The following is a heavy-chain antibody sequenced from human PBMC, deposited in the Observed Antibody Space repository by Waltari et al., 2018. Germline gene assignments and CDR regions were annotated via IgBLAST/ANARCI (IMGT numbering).Heavy chain of an antibody. D-gene: IGHD2-15*01. CDR2: INHAGCT. J-gene: IGHJ6*02. CDR3: VRLEDCTGPGGHCYSGDPFALDV. V-gene: IGHV4-34*02. Sequence: QVQLQQWGAGLLQSSETLSLTCAVYGGSFSGYYWGWVRQPPGKGLEWIGEINHAGCTKRNPSLRSRVTRSADTSKSQFSLKLNSVTAADTAVYYCVRLEDCTGPGGHCYSGDPFALDVWGQGTTVTVSS. CDR1: GGSFSGYY.